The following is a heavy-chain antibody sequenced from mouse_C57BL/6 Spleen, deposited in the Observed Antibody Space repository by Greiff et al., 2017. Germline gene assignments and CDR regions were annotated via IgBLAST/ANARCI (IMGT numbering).Heavy chain of an antibody. CDR2: IDPSDSYT. D-gene: IGHD1-1*01. CDR3: ARGLYYYGSSYEGYYAMDY. CDR1: GYTFTSYW. V-gene: IGHV1-52*01. Sequence: QVKLQQPGAELVRPGSSVQLSCKASGYTFTSYWMHWVKQRPIQGLEWIGNIDPSDSYTNYTQKFKGKATLTVDTSSSTAYMQLSSLTSEDSAVYYCARGLYYYGSSYEGYYAMDYWGQGTSVTVSS. J-gene: IGHJ4*01.